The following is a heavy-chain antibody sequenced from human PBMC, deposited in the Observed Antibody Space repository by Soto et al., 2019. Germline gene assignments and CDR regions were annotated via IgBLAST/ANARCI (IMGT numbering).Heavy chain of an antibody. D-gene: IGHD6-19*01. J-gene: IGHJ6*02. CDR2: INPNSGGT. CDR3: ARFCPGERIIAVAGRRDYYYGMDV. Sequence: GASVKVSCKASGYTFTGYYMHWVRQAPGQGLEWMGWINPNSGGTNYAQKFQGWVTMTRDTSISTAYMELSRLRSDDTAVYYCARFCPGERIIAVAGRRDYYYGMDVWGQGTTVTVSS. V-gene: IGHV1-2*04. CDR1: GYTFTGYY.